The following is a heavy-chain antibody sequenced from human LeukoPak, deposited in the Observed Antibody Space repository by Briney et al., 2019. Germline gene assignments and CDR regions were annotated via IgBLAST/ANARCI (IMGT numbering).Heavy chain of an antibody. Sequence: SETLSLTCTVSGGPIYSYYWSWIRQPAGKGLEWIGRIYPSGNTNYSPSFKSRVTISVDTSKNQFSLKLYSVTAADTAVYYCARDATYYSYPSAYKDAFDVWGQGTVVTVSS. D-gene: IGHD3-16*01. CDR3: ARDATYYSYPSAYKDAFDV. V-gene: IGHV4-4*07. J-gene: IGHJ3*01. CDR2: IYPSGNT. CDR1: GGPIYSYY.